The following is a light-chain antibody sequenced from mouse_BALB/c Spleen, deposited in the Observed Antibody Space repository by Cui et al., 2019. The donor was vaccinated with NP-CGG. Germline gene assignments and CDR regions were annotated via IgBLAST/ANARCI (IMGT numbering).Light chain of an antibody. V-gene: IGLV1*01. CDR3: ALWYSNHWV. CDR2: GTN. Sequence: AILIQESELTTSPGETVTLTCRSSTGAVTTSNYANWVQEKPDHLFTGLIGGTNNRTPGVPARFSGSLIGDKAALTITGAQTEDEAIYFCALWYSNHWVFGGGTKLTVL. J-gene: IGLJ1*01. CDR1: TGAVTTSNY.